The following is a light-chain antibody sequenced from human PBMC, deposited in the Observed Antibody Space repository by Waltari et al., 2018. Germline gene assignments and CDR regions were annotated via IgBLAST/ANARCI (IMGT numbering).Light chain of an antibody. V-gene: IGLV1-47*02. CDR3: VAWDSSLNSVL. Sequence: QSVLTQPPSASGAPGQSVTISCSGKNSNIGNNYVYWYQQLPGTAPTLLISYNNQRPSGVPDRFSGSKSGTSASLAITGLRSEDEADYYCVAWDSSLNSVLFGGGTRLTVL. CDR2: YNN. J-gene: IGLJ2*01. CDR1: NSNIGNNY.